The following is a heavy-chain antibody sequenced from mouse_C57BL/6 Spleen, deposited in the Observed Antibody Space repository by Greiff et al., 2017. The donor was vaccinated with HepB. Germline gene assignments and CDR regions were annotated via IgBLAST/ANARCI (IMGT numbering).Heavy chain of an antibody. J-gene: IGHJ4*01. Sequence: QVQLQQSGAELARPGASVTLSCKASGYTFTDYEMHWVKQTPVHGLEWIGAIDPETGGTAYNQKFKGKAILTADKSSSTAYMELRSRTSEDSAVYYCTRGAMDYWGQGTSVTVSS. CDR2: IDPETGGT. CDR3: TRGAMDY. CDR1: GYTFTDYE. V-gene: IGHV1-15*01.